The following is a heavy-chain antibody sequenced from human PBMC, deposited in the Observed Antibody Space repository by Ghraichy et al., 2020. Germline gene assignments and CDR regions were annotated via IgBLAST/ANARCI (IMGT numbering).Heavy chain of an antibody. CDR2: IISSTSTI. CDR3: ARGTRSGYYRWLDP. Sequence: GGSLRLSCAASGFTFSNSPMHWVRQAPGKGLEWISYIISSTSTIYYADSVKGRFTISRDDAKNSLYLQMNSLRDEDTGFYYCARGTRSGYYRWLDPGGQGILGTVSS. J-gene: IGHJ5*02. V-gene: IGHV3-48*02. D-gene: IGHD3-3*01. CDR1: GFTFSNSP.